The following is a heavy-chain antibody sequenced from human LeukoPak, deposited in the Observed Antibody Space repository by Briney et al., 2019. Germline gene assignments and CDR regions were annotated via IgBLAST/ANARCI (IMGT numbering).Heavy chain of an antibody. Sequence: PSETLSLTCIVSGGSIIIDNYYWAWIRQPPGKGLEWIGSAHYSGDAYYNPSLKSRVTISIDTSNNQFSLKLNSVTAADTAMYYCASRIAAAGTPDYWGQGTLVTVSS. CDR1: GGSIIIDNYY. CDR2: AHYSGDA. D-gene: IGHD6-13*01. J-gene: IGHJ4*02. CDR3: ASRIAAAGTPDY. V-gene: IGHV4-39*07.